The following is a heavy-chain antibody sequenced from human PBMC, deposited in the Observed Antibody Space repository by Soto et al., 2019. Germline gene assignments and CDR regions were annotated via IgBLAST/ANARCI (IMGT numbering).Heavy chain of an antibody. D-gene: IGHD3-22*01. J-gene: IGHJ6*02. CDR2: IYPGDSDT. CDR3: ARPNYYDSSGTYYYYGMDV. V-gene: IGHV5-51*01. CDR1: GYSFTSYW. Sequence: GESLKISCKGSGYSFTSYWIGWVRQMPGKGLEWMGIIYPGDSDTRYSPSFQGQVTISADKSISTAYLQWSSLKASDTAMYYCARPNYYDSSGTYYYYGMDVWGQGTTVTVSS.